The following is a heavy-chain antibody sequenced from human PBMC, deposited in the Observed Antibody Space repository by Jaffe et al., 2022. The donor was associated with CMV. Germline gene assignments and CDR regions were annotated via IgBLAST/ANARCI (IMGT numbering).Heavy chain of an antibody. V-gene: IGHV4-34*01. D-gene: IGHD6-13*01. CDR1: GGSFSGYY. CDR3: ARDLGSSWWGVQAWHTPDAFDI. CDR2: INHSGST. Sequence: QVQLQQWGAGLLKPSETLSLTCAVYGGSFSGYYWSWIRQPPGKGLEWIGEINHSGSTNYNPSLKSRVTISVDTSKNQFSLKLSSVTAADTAVYYCARDLGSSWWGVQAWHTPDAFDIWGQGTMVTVSS. J-gene: IGHJ3*02.